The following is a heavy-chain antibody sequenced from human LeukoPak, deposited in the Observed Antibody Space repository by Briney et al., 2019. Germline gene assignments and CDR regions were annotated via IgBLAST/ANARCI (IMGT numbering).Heavy chain of an antibody. CDR3: ARGGRYCSSTSCYTLGYSYGLNPPFDY. CDR1: AGSYSGYY. Sequence: SETLSLNCAVHAGSYSGYYWSWIRHPLGKGQLGLGEIPNSGRTNYNPSLKSRVTIAVDTSKSQFSLKLSSVTAADTAVYYCARGGRYCSSTSCYTLGYSYGLNPPFDYWGQGTLVTVSS. J-gene: IGHJ4*02. V-gene: IGHV4-34*01. CDR2: IPNSGRT. D-gene: IGHD2-2*02.